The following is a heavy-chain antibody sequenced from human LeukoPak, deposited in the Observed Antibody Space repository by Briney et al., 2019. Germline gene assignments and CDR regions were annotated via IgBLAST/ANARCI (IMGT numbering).Heavy chain of an antibody. CDR1: GDSISSGAYY. J-gene: IGHJ4*02. Sequence: SETLSLTCTVSGDSISSGAYYWSWIRQHPGQGLEYIGYIYYTGSTYYNPSLKSRVTISKDTSENQFSLKLRSVTAADMALYYCARGRYDSSGFLFDYWGQGPLVTVSS. CDR2: IYYTGST. CDR3: ARGRYDSSGFLFDY. V-gene: IGHV4-31*03. D-gene: IGHD3-22*01.